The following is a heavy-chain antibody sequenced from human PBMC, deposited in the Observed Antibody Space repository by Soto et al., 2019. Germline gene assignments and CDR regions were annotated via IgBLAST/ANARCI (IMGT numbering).Heavy chain of an antibody. V-gene: IGHV4-59*08. Sequence: SETLSLTCTVSGDSISSNYWSWIRQPPGKGLEWIGYVYYNGGTSYNPSLKSRITISIDGSKSQFSLKVNSVTAADTAVYYCARQGFGTIHGLEDVWGQGTTVTVSS. CDR1: GDSISSNY. CDR3: ARQGFGTIHGLEDV. J-gene: IGHJ6*02. D-gene: IGHD3-10*01. CDR2: VYYNGGT.